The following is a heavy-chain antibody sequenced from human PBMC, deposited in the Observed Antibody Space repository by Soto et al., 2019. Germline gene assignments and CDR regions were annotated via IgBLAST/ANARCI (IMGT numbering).Heavy chain of an antibody. J-gene: IGHJ3*02. V-gene: IGHV3-30*18. CDR1: GFTFSSYG. CDR2: ISYDGSNK. Sequence: GGSLRLSCAASGFTFSSYGIHRVRQAPGKGLEWVAVISYDGSNKYYADSVKGRFTISRDNSKNTLYLQMNSLRAEDTAAYYCAKITTDDALDIWGQGTMVTVSS. D-gene: IGHD3-22*01. CDR3: AKITTDDALDI.